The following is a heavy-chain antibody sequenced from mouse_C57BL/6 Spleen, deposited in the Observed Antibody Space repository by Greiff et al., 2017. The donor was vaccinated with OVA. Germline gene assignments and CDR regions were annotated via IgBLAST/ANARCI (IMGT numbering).Heavy chain of an antibody. CDR3: TRGSSSYAMDY. CDR2: IRNKANNHAT. J-gene: IGHJ4*01. CDR1: GFTFSDAW. V-gene: IGHV6-6*01. D-gene: IGHD1-1*01. Sequence: EVQVVESGGGLVQPGGSMKLSCAASGFTFSDAWMDWVRQSPEKGLEWVAEIRNKANNHATYYAESVKGRFTISRDDSKSSVYLQMNSLRAEDTGIYYCTRGSSSYAMDYWGQGTSVTVSS.